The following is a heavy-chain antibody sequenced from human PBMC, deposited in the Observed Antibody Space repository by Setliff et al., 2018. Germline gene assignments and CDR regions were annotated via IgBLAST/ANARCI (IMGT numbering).Heavy chain of an antibody. D-gene: IGHD1-1*01. CDR2: ISGSGTYT. CDR1: GFTFSNFG. CDR3: ARHNTNLQPNDY. Sequence: GGSLRLSCAASGFTFSNFGMNWVRQAPGKGLEWASSISGSGTYTYTADSVKGRFTISRDNAKNSLYLQMNSLRAEDTAVYFCARHNTNLQPNDYWGQGTLVTVSS. V-gene: IGHV3-21*01. J-gene: IGHJ4*02.